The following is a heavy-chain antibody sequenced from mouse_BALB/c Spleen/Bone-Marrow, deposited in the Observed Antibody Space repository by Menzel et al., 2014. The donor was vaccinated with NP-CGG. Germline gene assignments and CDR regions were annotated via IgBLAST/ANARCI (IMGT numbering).Heavy chain of an antibody. V-gene: IGHV9-3*02. J-gene: IGHJ3*01. CDR2: INTNTGEP. CDR1: GYTFKKYG. CDR3: ARVGVFAY. Sequence: LVESGPELKKPGETVKISCKASGYTFKKYGMNWVKQAPGKGLKWMGWINTNTGEPAYVEELKGRFAFSLETSASTAYLQINNLKNEDTAIYFCARVGVFAYWGQGTLVTVSA.